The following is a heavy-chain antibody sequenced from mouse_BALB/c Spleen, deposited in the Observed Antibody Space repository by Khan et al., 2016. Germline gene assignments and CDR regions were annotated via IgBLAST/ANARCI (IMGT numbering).Heavy chain of an antibody. D-gene: IGHD1-2*01. CDR3: ARRHYFVLFAY. CDR1: GFNFSRYW. Sequence: EVKLLESGGGLVQPGGSLKLSCAASGFNFSRYWMSWVRQAPGKGLEWIGEINPDSSTINYTPSLKDKFIISRDNAKNTLYLQMSKVRSEDTALYYCARRHYFVLFAYWGQGSLVTVSA. J-gene: IGHJ3*01. V-gene: IGHV4-1*02. CDR2: INPDSSTI.